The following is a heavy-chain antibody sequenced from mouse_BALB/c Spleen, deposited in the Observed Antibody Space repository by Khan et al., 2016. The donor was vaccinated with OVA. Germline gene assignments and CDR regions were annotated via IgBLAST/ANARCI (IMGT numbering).Heavy chain of an antibody. V-gene: IGHV3-2*02. CDR1: GYSITSEYA. D-gene: IGHD2-14*01. J-gene: IGHJ4*01. CDR3: ARSVYYSYGYALDF. Sequence: EVQLQEPGPGLVKPSQSLSLTCTVTGYSITSEYAWNWIRQFPGNKLEWMGYISSTGSTSYNPSLKSRISITRDTSKNQFFLQLKSVTTEDTATYYCARSVYYSYGYALDFWGRGTSVTVSS. CDR2: ISSTGST.